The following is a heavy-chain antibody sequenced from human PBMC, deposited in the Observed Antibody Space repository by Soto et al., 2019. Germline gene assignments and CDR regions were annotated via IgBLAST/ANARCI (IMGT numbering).Heavy chain of an antibody. D-gene: IGHD4-17*01. CDR3: ARDSDYGENWFDP. Sequence: ASVKVSCKASGYTFTSYGISWVRQAPGQGLEWMGRIIPNIGNTNYAQKFQGRVTITADTSTSTAYMELSSLRSEDTAVYYCARDSDYGENWFDPWGQGTLVTVSS. CDR2: IIPNIGNT. J-gene: IGHJ5*02. V-gene: IGHV1-18*01. CDR1: GYTFTSYG.